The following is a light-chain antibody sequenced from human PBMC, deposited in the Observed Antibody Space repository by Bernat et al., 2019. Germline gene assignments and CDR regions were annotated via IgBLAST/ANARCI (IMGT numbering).Light chain of an antibody. V-gene: IGLV1-44*01. CDR2: RTD. CDR1: SSNIGSNT. Sequence: QSVLTQPPSASGTPGQRVSISCSGSSSNIGSNTVNWYQHLPGTAPKLLIYRTDQRPSGVPDRFSGSKSGTSAPLTISGLQSEDEADYYCAAWDDSLIGVVFGGGTKLTVL. CDR3: AAWDDSLIGVV. J-gene: IGLJ2*01.